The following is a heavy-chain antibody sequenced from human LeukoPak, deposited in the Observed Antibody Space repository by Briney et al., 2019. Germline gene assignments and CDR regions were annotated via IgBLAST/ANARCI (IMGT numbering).Heavy chain of an antibody. Sequence: ASVKVSCKASGYTSTGYYMHWVRQAPGQGLEWMGRINPNSGGTNYAQKFQGRVTMTRDTSISTAYMELSRLRSDDTAVYYCARGPRLDSSGWYYGAFDIWGQGTMVTVYS. V-gene: IGHV1-2*06. CDR1: GYTSTGYY. CDR3: ARGPRLDSSGWYYGAFDI. D-gene: IGHD6-19*01. CDR2: INPNSGGT. J-gene: IGHJ3*02.